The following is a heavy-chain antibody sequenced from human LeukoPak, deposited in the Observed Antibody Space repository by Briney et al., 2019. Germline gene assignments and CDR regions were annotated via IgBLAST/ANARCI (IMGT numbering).Heavy chain of an antibody. Sequence: GGSLRLSCTASGFTFGDYAMSWFRQAPGKGLEWVGFIRSKAYGGTTEYAASVKGRFTISRDDSKSIAYLQMNSLKTEDTAVYYCIRDGYSYGYDPLGDYWGQGTLVTVSS. J-gene: IGHJ4*02. CDR2: IRSKAYGGTT. CDR3: IRDGYSYGYDPLGDY. V-gene: IGHV3-49*03. D-gene: IGHD5-18*01. CDR1: GFTFGDYA.